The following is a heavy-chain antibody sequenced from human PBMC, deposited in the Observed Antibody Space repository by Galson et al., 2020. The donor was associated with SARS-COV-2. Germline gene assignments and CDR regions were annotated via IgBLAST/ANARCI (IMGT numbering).Heavy chain of an antibody. CDR3: ARYCSSDSCYLNAFDI. CDR1: GGSISSYY. D-gene: IGHD2-2*01. V-gene: IGHV4-59*01. CDR2: IYYSGST. J-gene: IGHJ3*02. Sequence: SETLSLTCTVSGGSISSYYWSWIRQPPGKGLEWIGYIYYSGSTNYSPSLRSRVTISVDTSKNQFSLNLRAITAADTAVYYCARYCSSDSCYLNAFDIWGQGTMVTVSS.